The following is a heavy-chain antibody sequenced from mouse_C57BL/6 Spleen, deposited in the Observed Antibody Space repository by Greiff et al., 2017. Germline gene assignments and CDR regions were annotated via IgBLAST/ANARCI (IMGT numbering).Heavy chain of an antibody. CDR3: ALICYDYDEFAY. CDR2: IDPETGGT. CDR1: GYTFTDYE. J-gene: IGHJ3*01. Sequence: QVQLQQSGAELVRPGASVTLSCKASGYTFTDYEMHWVKQTPVHGLEWIGAIDPETGGTAYNQKFKGKAILTADKSSSTAYMELRSLTSEDSAVYYCALICYDYDEFAYWGQGTLVTVSA. D-gene: IGHD2-4*01. V-gene: IGHV1-15*01.